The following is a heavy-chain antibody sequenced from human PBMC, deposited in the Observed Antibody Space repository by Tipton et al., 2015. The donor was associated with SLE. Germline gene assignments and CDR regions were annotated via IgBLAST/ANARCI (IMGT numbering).Heavy chain of an antibody. V-gene: IGHV3-7*03. Sequence: SLRLSCVASGLTFSSYGMSWVRQAPGKGLEWVANIKQDGTEKYNVDSVKGRFTISRDNAKNSVFLQMNSLRPEDTAFYYCAKEALGYFDHWGQGTLVTVSS. CDR2: IKQDGTEK. CDR1: GLTFSSYG. J-gene: IGHJ4*02. CDR3: AKEALGYFDH. D-gene: IGHD3-16*01.